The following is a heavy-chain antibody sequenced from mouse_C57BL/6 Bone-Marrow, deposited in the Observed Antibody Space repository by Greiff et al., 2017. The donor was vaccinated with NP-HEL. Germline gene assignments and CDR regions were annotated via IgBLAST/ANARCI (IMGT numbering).Heavy chain of an antibody. V-gene: IGHV12-3*01. CDR1: GFPITSGYY. CDR3: AGNSEDYGDLDY. Sequence: VHLVESGPGLVKPSQSLFLTCSITGFPITSGYYWIWIRQSPGKPLEWMGYITHSGETFYNPALKSPISITRETSKNQLFLQLNNVNTEDTAMYYCAGNSEDYGDLDYWGQGTTITVTS. D-gene: IGHD1-1*01. J-gene: IGHJ2*01. CDR2: ITHSGET.